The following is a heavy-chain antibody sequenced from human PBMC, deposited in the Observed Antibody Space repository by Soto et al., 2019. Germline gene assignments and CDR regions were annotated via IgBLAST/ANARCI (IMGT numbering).Heavy chain of an antibody. CDR3: ARDELIDCSGGSCYGAEYFQH. CDR2: INPSSGST. Sequence: VSVKVSCKASGYTFTDYYMNWVRQAPGQGLEWMGIINPSSGSTNYAQKFQGRVTMTRDTSTSTVYMELSSLRSEDTAVYYCARDELIDCSGGSCYGAEYFQHWGQGTLVTVSS. V-gene: IGHV1-46*03. J-gene: IGHJ1*01. CDR1: GYTFTDYY. D-gene: IGHD2-15*01.